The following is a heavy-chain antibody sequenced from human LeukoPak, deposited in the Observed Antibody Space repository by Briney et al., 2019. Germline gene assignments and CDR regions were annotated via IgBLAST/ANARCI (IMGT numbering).Heavy chain of an antibody. CDR3: ALAYGGPRSNYFDY. J-gene: IGHJ4*02. D-gene: IGHD4-23*01. V-gene: IGHV3-30*03. CDR2: ISYDGSNK. Sequence: GGSLRLSCAASGFTFRTSGMNWVRQAPGKGLEWVAVISYDGSNKYYADSVKGRFTISRDNSKNTLYLQMNSLRAEDTAVYYCALAYGGPRSNYFDYWGQGTLVTVSS. CDR1: GFTFRTSG.